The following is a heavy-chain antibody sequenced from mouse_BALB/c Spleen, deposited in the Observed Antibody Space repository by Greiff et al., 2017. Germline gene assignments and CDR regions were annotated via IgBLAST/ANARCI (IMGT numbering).Heavy chain of an antibody. V-gene: IGHV5-17*02. D-gene: IGHD3-1*01. CDR1: GFTFSSFG. CDR3: ARSRARGYAMDY. Sequence: EVQLVESGGGLVQPGGSRKLSCAASGFTFSSFGMHWVRQAPEKGLEWVAYISSGSSTIYYADTVKGRFTISRDNPKNTLFLQMTSLRSEDTAMYYCARSRARGYAMDYWGQGTSVTVSS. J-gene: IGHJ4*01. CDR2: ISSGSSTI.